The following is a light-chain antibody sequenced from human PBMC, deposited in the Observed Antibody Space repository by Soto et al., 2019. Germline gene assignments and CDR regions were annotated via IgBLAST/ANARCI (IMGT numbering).Light chain of an antibody. CDR1: SSDVGGYNR. V-gene: IGLV2-18*02. CDR2: DVS. Sequence: QSVLTQPPSVSGSPGQSVAISCTGTSSDVGGYNRVSWYQQAPGKAPKLLIYDVSNRPSGGSTRFSGSKSGNTASLTISGLQAADDADYYCTSYASGSAYVFGPGTKLTVL. J-gene: IGLJ1*01. CDR3: TSYASGSAYV.